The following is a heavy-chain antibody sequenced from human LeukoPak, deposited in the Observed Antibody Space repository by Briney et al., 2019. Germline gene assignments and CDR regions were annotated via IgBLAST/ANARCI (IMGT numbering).Heavy chain of an antibody. J-gene: IGHJ6*03. CDR2: IYYSGST. CDR3: ARGTMVRGVIIYYYYMDV. Sequence: PSETLSLTCTVSGGSISSYYWSWIRQPPGKGLEWIGYIYYSGSTNYNPSLKSRVTISVDTSKNQFSLKLSSVTAADTAVYYCARGTMVRGVIIYYYYMDVWGKGTTVTISS. V-gene: IGHV4-59*01. D-gene: IGHD3-10*01. CDR1: GGSISSYY.